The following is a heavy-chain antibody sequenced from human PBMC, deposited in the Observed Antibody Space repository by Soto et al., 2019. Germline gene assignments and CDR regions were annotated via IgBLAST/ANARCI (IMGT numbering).Heavy chain of an antibody. CDR2: IIPILGIA. Sequence: QVQLVQSGAEVKKPGSSVKVSCKASGGTFSSYTISWVRQAPGQGLEWMGRIIPILGIANYAQKFQGRVTITADKSTSTAYMELSSLGSEDTAVYYCARGRGITMIVVADYWYFDLWGRGTLVTVSS. V-gene: IGHV1-69*02. CDR3: ARGRGITMIVVADYWYFDL. D-gene: IGHD3-22*01. J-gene: IGHJ2*01. CDR1: GGTFSSYT.